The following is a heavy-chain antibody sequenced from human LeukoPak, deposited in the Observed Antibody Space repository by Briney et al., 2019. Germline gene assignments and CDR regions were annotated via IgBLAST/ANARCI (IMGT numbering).Heavy chain of an antibody. D-gene: IGHD6-19*01. Sequence: SETLSLTCTVSGGSISSYYWSWIRQPPGKGLEWIGYIYYSGSTNYNPSLKSRVTISVDTSKNQFSLKLSSVTAADTAVYYCARYSSGWTGGYFDYWGQGTLVTVSS. V-gene: IGHV4-59*01. CDR1: GGSISSYY. CDR3: ARYSSGWTGGYFDY. CDR2: IYYSGST. J-gene: IGHJ4*02.